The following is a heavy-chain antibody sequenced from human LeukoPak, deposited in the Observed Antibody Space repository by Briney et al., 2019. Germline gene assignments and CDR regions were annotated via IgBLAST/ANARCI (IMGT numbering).Heavy chain of an antibody. J-gene: IGHJ6*03. V-gene: IGHV4-4*07. CDR3: ARGYSSSWRVNYYYYMDV. D-gene: IGHD6-13*01. CDR2: IYTSGST. Sequence: SETLSLTCTVSGGSISGYYWSWIRQPAGKGLEWIGRIYTSGSTNYNPSLKSRVTMSVDTSKNQFSLKLSSVTAADTAVYYCARGYSSSWRVNYYYYMDVWGKGTTVTVSS. CDR1: GGSISGYY.